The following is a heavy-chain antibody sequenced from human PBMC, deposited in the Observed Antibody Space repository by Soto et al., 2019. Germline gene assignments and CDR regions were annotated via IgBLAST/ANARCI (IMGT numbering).Heavy chain of an antibody. Sequence: QLQLQESGPGLVRPSGTLFLTCAVSGGFTSTNNWWSWVRQPPGKGLEWIGDAYHSGSTEYNPSLKGRVSISGDKSKNQISLKLTSATAADTAVYYCARSPPSSYYGGSGTFDYWGQGTLVTVSS. CDR2: AYHSGST. J-gene: IGHJ4*02. CDR3: ARSPPSSYYGGSGTFDY. D-gene: IGHD3-10*01. V-gene: IGHV4-4*02. CDR1: GGFTSTNNW.